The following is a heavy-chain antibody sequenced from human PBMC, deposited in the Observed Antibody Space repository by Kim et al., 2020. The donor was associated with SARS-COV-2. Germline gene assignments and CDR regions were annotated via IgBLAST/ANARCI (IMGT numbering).Heavy chain of an antibody. CDR3: AKDMAIGGWTGIFDY. Sequence: GGSLRLSCAASGFTFDDYAMHWVRQAPGKGLEWVSGISWNSGSIGYADSVKGRFTISRDNAKNSLYLQMNSLRAEDTALYYCAKDMAIGGWTGIFDYWGQGTLVTVSS. CDR2: ISWNSGSI. D-gene: IGHD6-19*01. CDR1: GFTFDDYA. V-gene: IGHV3-9*01. J-gene: IGHJ4*02.